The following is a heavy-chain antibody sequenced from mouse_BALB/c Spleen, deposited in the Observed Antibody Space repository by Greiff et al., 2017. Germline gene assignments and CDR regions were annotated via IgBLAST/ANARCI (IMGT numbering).Heavy chain of an antibody. J-gene: IGHJ2*01. Sequence: VQLQQSGPGLVKPSQSLSLTCTVTGYSITSDYAWNWIRQFPGNKLEWMGYISYSGSTSYNPSFKSRSSITRDTSKNQFFLQLNSMTAEDTATYGCARRGNWDAFDYWGQGTTLTVSS. CDR1: GYSITSDYA. V-gene: IGHV3-2*02. CDR3: ARRGNWDAFDY. D-gene: IGHD4-1*01. CDR2: ISYSGST.